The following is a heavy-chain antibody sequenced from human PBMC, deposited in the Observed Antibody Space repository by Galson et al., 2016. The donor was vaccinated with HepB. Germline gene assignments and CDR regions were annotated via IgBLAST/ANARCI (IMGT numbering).Heavy chain of an antibody. D-gene: IGHD6-13*01. CDR3: ATAQGSWYSGWFDP. J-gene: IGHJ5*02. Sequence: SVKVSCKASGGTFSRYAISWVRQAPGKGLEWMGGIIPMFDTANYAQTFQGRVTITADESTNTGYMNLSSLRSEDTAVYYCATAQGSWYSGWFDPWGQGTLVTVSS. V-gene: IGHV1-69*13. CDR1: GGTFSRYA. CDR2: IIPMFDTA.